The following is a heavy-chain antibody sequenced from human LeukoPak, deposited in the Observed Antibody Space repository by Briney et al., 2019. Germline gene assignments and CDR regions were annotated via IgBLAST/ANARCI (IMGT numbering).Heavy chain of an antibody. CDR2: IYSGYSYT. V-gene: IGHV5-51*01. D-gene: IGHD1-20*01. CDR1: GNSLTSYW. CDR3: ARARYNWNYVDY. J-gene: IGHJ4*02. Sequence: GESLKILCRGSGNSLTSYWNGWGRQMPGKGLEWVGIIYSGYSYTRYSPPFQGQVTISADKTISIPYLQWSSLKASDTAMYYCARARYNWNYVDYWGQGTLVTVSS.